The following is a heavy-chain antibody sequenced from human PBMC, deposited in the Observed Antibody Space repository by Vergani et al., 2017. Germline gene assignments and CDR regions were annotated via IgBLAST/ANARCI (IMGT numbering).Heavy chain of an antibody. Sequence: EVQLLESGGGLVQPGGSLRLSCAASGFTFSSYAMSWVRQAPGKGLEWVSAISGSGGSTYYADSVKGWFTISRDNSKNTLYLQMNSLRAEDTAVYYCAKDVKDGYNPIDYWGQGTLVTVSS. D-gene: IGHD5-24*01. CDR2: ISGSGGST. CDR1: GFTFSSYA. V-gene: IGHV3-23*01. CDR3: AKDVKDGYNPIDY. J-gene: IGHJ4*02.